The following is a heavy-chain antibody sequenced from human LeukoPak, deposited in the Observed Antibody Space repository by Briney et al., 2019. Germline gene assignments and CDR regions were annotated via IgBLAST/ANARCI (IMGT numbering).Heavy chain of an antibody. CDR2: ISGSGGST. CDR3: ARGDIVVVPAAIRNFDY. V-gene: IGHV3-23*01. CDR1: GFTFSSYA. J-gene: IGHJ4*02. D-gene: IGHD2-2*01. Sequence: PGGSLRLSCAASGFTFSSYAMSWVRQAPGKGLEWVSAISGSGGSTYYADSVKGRFTISRDNAKNSLYLQMNSLRAEDTAVYYCARGDIVVVPAAIRNFDYWGQGTLVTVSS.